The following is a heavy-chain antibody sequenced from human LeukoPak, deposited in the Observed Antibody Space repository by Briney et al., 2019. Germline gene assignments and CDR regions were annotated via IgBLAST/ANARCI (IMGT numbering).Heavy chain of an antibody. CDR2: IYTSGYT. V-gene: IGHV4-61*02. CDR3: ARVRLSYYYMDV. J-gene: IGHJ6*03. D-gene: IGHD2/OR15-2a*01. Sequence: SETLSLTCSVCGDSISSGGYYCNWIRQPAGKGLEWIGRIYTSGYTNYNPSLRSRVTMSVDTSKNQFSLKLSSVTAADTAVYYCARVRLSYYYMDVWGKGTTVTVSS. CDR1: GDSISSGGYY.